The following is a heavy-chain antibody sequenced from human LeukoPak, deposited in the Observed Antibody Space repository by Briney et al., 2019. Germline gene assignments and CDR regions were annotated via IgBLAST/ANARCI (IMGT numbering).Heavy chain of an antibody. V-gene: IGHV3-30*02. CDR2: IQFDGNNK. D-gene: IGHD4-17*01. Sequence: GGSLRLSCAASGFTFSSFGMHWVRQAPGKGLEWVAFIQFDGNNKYYADPVKGRFTISRDNSKNTLYLQMNSLRAEDTAVYYCAKDQGPVSDDGRELDYWGQGTLVAVSS. J-gene: IGHJ4*02. CDR3: AKDQGPVSDDGRELDY. CDR1: GFTFSSFG.